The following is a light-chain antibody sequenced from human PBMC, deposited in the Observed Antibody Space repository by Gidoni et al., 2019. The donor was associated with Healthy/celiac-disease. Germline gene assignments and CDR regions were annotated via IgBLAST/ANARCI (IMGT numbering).Light chain of an antibody. CDR1: SGINVGTYR. Sequence: QAVLTQPSSLSASPGASASLTCTLRSGINVGTYRIYWYQQKPGSPPQYLLRYKSDSDKQQGSGVPSRFSVSKDASANAGILLISGLQSEDEADYYCIIWHSSAWVFGGGTKLTVL. V-gene: IGLV5-45*03. CDR3: IIWHSSAWV. J-gene: IGLJ3*02. CDR2: YKSDSDK.